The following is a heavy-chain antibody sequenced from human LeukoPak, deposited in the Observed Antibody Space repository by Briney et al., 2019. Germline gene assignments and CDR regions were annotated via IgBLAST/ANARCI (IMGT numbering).Heavy chain of an antibody. J-gene: IGHJ4*02. CDR1: GGSFSGYY. V-gene: IGHV4-34*01. CDR2: INHSGST. Sequence: KPSETLSLTCAVYGGSFSGYYWSWIRQPLGKGLEWIGEINHSGSTNYNPSLKSRVTISVDTSKNQFSLKLSSVTAADTAVYYCARQFTTYDYVWGSYRYYFDYWGQGTLVTVSS. CDR3: ARQFTTYDYVWGSYRYYFDY. D-gene: IGHD3-16*02.